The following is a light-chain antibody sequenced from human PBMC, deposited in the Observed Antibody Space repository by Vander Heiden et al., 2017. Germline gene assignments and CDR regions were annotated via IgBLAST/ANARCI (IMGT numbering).Light chain of an antibody. Sequence: EIVLTQSPGTLSLSPGERATLSCRASQSVSSSYLAWYQQKPGQAPRLLIYGASSRATGIPDRFSGSGSGTDFTLTISRLEPEEFAVYYCQQYCSSQWTFGQGTKVEIK. V-gene: IGKV3-20*01. CDR3: QQYCSSQWT. CDR2: GAS. J-gene: IGKJ1*01. CDR1: QSVSSSY.